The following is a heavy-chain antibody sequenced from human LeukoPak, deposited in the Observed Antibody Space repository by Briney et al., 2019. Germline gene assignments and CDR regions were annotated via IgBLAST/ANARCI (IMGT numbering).Heavy chain of an antibody. CDR3: ARGSRDYYDSSGYYFQH. V-gene: IGHV4-34*01. J-gene: IGHJ1*01. Sequence: SETLSLTCAVYGGSFSGYYWSWIRQPPGKGLEWIGEINHSGSTNYNPSLKSRVTISVDRSKNQFSLKLSSVTAADTAAYYCARGSRDYYDSSGYYFQHWGQGTLVTVSS. CDR1: GGSFSGYY. CDR2: INHSGST. D-gene: IGHD3-22*01.